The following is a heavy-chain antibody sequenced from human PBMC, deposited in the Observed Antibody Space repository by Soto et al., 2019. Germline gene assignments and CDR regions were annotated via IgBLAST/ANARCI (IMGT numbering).Heavy chain of an antibody. CDR1: GFKFGDYA. V-gene: IGHV3-9*01. CDR3: AKDRGPCSGNKCSSLYYYYGMDV. CDR2: VSWNSEIV. J-gene: IGHJ6*02. Sequence: GGSLRLSCEASGFKFGDYAMHWVRQAPGKGLEWVSGVSWNSEIVGYADSVKGRFTISRDNAKNSLYLEMNSLRTEDTALYYCAKDRGPCSGNKCSSLYYYYGMDVWGQGTTVTVSS. D-gene: IGHD2-15*01.